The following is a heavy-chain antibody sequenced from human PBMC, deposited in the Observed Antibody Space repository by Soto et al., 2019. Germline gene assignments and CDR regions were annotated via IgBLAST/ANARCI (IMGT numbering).Heavy chain of an antibody. D-gene: IGHD1-26*01. Sequence: QVQLKESGPGLVNPSGTLSLTCAVSGGSINTNNWWSWVRQPPGKGLEGIGEIFHRGSTNYNPSFKSRVTLSLDKSNIHFSLKLISVTAADTAVYYCVRGALRAPATFDYWGQGTPVTVSS. J-gene: IGHJ4*02. V-gene: IGHV4-4*02. CDR2: IFHRGST. CDR3: VRGALRAPATFDY. CDR1: GGSINTNNW.